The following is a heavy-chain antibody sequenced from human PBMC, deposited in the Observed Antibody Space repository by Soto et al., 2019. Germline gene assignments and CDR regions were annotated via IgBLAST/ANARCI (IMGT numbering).Heavy chain of an antibody. D-gene: IGHD3-3*01. V-gene: IGHV3-23*01. CDR2: ISGSGGST. Sequence: GGSLRLSCAASGFTFSSYAMSWVRQAPGKGLEWVSAISGSGGSTYYADSVKGRFTISRDNPKNTLYLQMNSLRAEDTAVYYCAKDIPYNFWSGYFPNYYGMDVWGQGTTVTVSS. J-gene: IGHJ6*02. CDR1: GFTFSSYA. CDR3: AKDIPYNFWSGYFPNYYGMDV.